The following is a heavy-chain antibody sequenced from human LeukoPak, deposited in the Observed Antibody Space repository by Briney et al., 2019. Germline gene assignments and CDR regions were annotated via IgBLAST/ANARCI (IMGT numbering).Heavy chain of an antibody. Sequence: PSETLSLTCTVSGGSISGGTYYWGWIRQPPGKGLEWIGEINHSGSTNYNPSLKSRVTISVDTSKNQFSLKLSSVTAADTAVYYCAVSGRARRFDPWGQGTLVTVSS. J-gene: IGHJ5*02. CDR1: GGSISGGTYY. D-gene: IGHD1-26*01. CDR2: INHSGST. V-gene: IGHV4-39*07. CDR3: AVSGRARRFDP.